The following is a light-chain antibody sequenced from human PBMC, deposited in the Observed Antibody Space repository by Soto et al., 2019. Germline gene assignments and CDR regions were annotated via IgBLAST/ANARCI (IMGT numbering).Light chain of an antibody. CDR2: GAS. CDR3: QQYNKWPPLT. J-gene: IGKJ4*01. CDR1: QSVSSN. V-gene: IGKV3-15*01. Sequence: EIVMTQSPATLSVSPGERATLSCRASQSVSSNLAWYQQKPGQAPRLLIYGASTRATGIPARFSGSGSGTEFTLTISSLKSEDFAVYYCQQYNKWPPLTFGGGTKVESK.